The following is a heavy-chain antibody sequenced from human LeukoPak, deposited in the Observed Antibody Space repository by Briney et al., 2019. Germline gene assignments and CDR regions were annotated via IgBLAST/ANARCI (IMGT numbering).Heavy chain of an antibody. D-gene: IGHD3-10*01. CDR2: ISGSGENT. Sequence: PGGSLRLSCAASGFTFSSYAMSWVRQAPGKGLEWVSGISGSGENTYYADSVKGRFTVSRDNSKNTLYLQMNSLRAEDTAVYYCAKDRKLFGNYYYYNMDVWGKGTTVTISS. CDR1: GFTFSSYA. J-gene: IGHJ6*03. V-gene: IGHV3-23*01. CDR3: AKDRKLFGNYYYYNMDV.